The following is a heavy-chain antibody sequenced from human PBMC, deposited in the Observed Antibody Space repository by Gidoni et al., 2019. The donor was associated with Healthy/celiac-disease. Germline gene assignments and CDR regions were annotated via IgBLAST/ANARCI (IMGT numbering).Heavy chain of an antibody. CDR1: GFTFSSYS. V-gene: IGHV3-48*02. CDR2: ISSSSSTI. J-gene: IGHJ4*02. CDR3: ARYLSHTYYDSSGYYGGLDY. D-gene: IGHD3-22*01. Sequence: GESGGGLVQPGGSLRLSCAASGFTFSSYSMNWVRQAPGKGLEWVSYISSSSSTIYYADSVKGRFTISRDNAKNSLYLQMNSLRDEDTAVYYCARYLSHTYYDSSGYYGGLDYWGQGTLVTVSS.